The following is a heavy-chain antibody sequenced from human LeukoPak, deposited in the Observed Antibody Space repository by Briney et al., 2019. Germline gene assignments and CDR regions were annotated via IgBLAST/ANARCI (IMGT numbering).Heavy chain of an antibody. V-gene: IGHV1-69*13. CDR3: ASKGDSSRFDY. CDR1: GGTSSSYA. CDR2: IIPIFGTA. J-gene: IGHJ4*02. Sequence: GASVKVSCKASGGTSSSYAISWVRQAPGQGLEWMGGIIPIFGTANYAQKFQGRVTITADESTSTAYMELSSLRSEDTAVYYCASKGDSSRFDYWGQGTLVTVSS. D-gene: IGHD6-13*01.